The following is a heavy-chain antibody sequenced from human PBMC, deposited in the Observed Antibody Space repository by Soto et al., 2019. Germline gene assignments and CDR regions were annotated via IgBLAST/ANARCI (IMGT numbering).Heavy chain of an antibody. Sequence: LRLSCAASGFIFSNYGMIWARLAPGKGLEWVASVSNSGSYIYYADSVKGRFTISRDNAENSLFLHMSSLRADDTAIYFCARDRSADRFVEFFQHWGQGTLVTVSS. D-gene: IGHD6-19*01. J-gene: IGHJ1*01. V-gene: IGHV3-21*01. CDR2: VSNSGSYI. CDR3: ARDRSADRFVEFFQH. CDR1: GFIFSNYG.